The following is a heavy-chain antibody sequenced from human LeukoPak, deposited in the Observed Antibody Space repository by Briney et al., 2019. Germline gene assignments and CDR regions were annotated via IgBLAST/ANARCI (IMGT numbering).Heavy chain of an antibody. D-gene: IGHD5-24*01. Sequence: GSSVKVSCKASGGTVISYTISWVRQAPGQGLEWMGRIIPILGIANYAQKFQGRVTITADKSTSTAYMELSSLRSEDTAVYYCARDHEMGGMDVWGQGTTVTVSS. J-gene: IGHJ6*02. CDR1: GGTVISYT. V-gene: IGHV1-69*04. CDR3: ARDHEMGGMDV. CDR2: IIPILGIA.